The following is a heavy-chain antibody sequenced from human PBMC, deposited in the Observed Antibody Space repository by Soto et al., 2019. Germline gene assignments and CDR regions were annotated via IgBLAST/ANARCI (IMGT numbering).Heavy chain of an antibody. CDR3: ARGYSSGWYGWFDP. V-gene: IGHV4-59*01. Sequence: QVQLQESGPGLVKPSETLSLTCTVSGGSISSYYWSWIRQPPGKGLEWIGYIYYSGSTNYNPSLKSRVTISVDTSKNQFSLKLSSVTAADTAVYYCARGYSSGWYGWFDPWGQGTLVTVSS. CDR1: GGSISSYY. D-gene: IGHD6-19*01. J-gene: IGHJ5*02. CDR2: IYYSGST.